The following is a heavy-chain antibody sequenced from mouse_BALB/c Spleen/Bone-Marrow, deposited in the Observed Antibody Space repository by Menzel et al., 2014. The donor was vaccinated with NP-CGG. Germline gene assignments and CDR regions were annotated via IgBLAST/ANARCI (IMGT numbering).Heavy chain of an antibody. CDR2: INPGSGGT. D-gene: IGHD4-1*01. J-gene: IGHJ4*01. CDR1: GYAFTNYL. Sequence: QVQLKESGAELVRPGTSVKVSCKASGYAFTNYLIEWVKQRPGQGLEWIGVINPGSGGTNYNEKFKAKATLTADKSSSTAYMQLSSLTSDDSAVYFCARCLTGTSAMDYWGQGTPVTASS. V-gene: IGHV1-54*01. CDR3: ARCLTGTSAMDY.